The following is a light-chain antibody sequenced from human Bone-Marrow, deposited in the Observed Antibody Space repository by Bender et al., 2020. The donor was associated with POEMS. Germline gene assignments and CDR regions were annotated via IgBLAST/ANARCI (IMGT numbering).Light chain of an antibody. V-gene: IGLV2-23*01. J-gene: IGLJ3*02. CDR1: NSDIGNSNR. CDR2: EGT. CDR3: CSFATGRM. Sequence: QSALTQPASVSGSPGQSITISCSGTNSDIGNSNRVSWYQQHPGKAPKLIIYEGTKRPSGVSNRFSGSRSGYTASLTISGLQAEDEADYYCCSFATGRMFGGGTKLTVL.